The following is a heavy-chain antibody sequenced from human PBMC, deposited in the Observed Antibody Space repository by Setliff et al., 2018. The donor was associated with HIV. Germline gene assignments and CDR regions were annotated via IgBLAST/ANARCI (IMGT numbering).Heavy chain of an antibody. D-gene: IGHD6-13*01. CDR2: INESGTT. CDR3: AREGPFYQTIHSSDWFVDY. J-gene: IGHJ4*02. Sequence: PSETLSLTCDFYGESFSGFYWSWIRQPPDQGREWIGEINESGTTKYNASLRGRATSSVDMSKKQFSLRLTSMTAADAAIYYCAREGPFYQTIHSSDWFVDYWGQGTVVTVSS. V-gene: IGHV4-34*01. CDR1: GESFSGFY.